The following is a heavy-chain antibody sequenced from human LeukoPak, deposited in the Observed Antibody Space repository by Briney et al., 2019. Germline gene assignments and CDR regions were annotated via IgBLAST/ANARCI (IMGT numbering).Heavy chain of an antibody. CDR2: INPSGGST. Sequence: ASVKVSFKASGYTFTSYYMHWVRQAPGQGLEWMGIINPSGGSTSYAQKFQGRVTMTRDTSTSTVYTELSSLRSEDTAVYYCARGEGSSWGPGYFDYWGQGTLVTVSS. D-gene: IGHD6-13*01. CDR1: GYTFTSYY. J-gene: IGHJ4*02. V-gene: IGHV1-46*03. CDR3: ARGEGSSWGPGYFDY.